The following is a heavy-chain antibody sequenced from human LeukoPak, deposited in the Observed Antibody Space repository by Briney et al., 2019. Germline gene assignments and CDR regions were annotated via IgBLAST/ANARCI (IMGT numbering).Heavy chain of an antibody. CDR1: GFTFDDYA. V-gene: IGHV3-9*03. Sequence: GGSLRLSCAASGFTFDDYAMHWVRQAPGKGLEWVSGISWNSGSIGYADSVKGRFTISRDNAKNSLYLQMNSLRAEDMALYYCAKDIYQQLVNAFDIWGQGTMVTVSS. D-gene: IGHD6-6*01. J-gene: IGHJ3*02. CDR2: ISWNSGSI. CDR3: AKDIYQQLVNAFDI.